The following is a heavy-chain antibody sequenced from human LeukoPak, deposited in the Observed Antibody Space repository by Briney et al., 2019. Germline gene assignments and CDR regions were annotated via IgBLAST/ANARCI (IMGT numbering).Heavy chain of an antibody. CDR2: IIPIFGTA. J-gene: IGHJ4*02. V-gene: IGHV1-69*05. D-gene: IGHD5-18*01. CDR3: AIRGYSYGFEIDY. Sequence: SVKVSCKASGGTFSSYAISWVRQAPGQGLEWMGGIIPIFGTANYAQKFQGRVTITTDESTSTAYMELSSLRYEDTAVYYCAIRGYSYGFEIDYWGQGTLVTVSS. CDR1: GGTFSSYA.